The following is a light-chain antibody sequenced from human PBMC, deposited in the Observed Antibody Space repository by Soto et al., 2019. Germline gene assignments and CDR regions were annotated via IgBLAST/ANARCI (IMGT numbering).Light chain of an antibody. V-gene: IGLV2-8*01. CDR3: SSYAGSNNWV. Sequence: QSALTQPPSASGSPGQSVTFSCTGTSSDVGGYNYVSWYQQPPGRAPKLIIYEVTKRPSGVPDRCSGSKSGNTASLTVSGLQAEDEADYYCSSYAGSNNWVFGGGTKLTV. J-gene: IGLJ3*02. CDR1: SSDVGGYNY. CDR2: EVT.